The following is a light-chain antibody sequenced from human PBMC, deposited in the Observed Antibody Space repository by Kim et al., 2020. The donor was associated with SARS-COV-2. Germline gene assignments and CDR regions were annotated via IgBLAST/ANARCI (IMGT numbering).Light chain of an antibody. Sequence: EQTVRITCQGDSLRSYYASWYQQKPGQAPVLVIYGKNNRPSGIPDRFSGSSSGNTASLTITGAQAEDEADYYCNSRDSSGNHLEVFGTGTKVTVL. CDR2: GKN. CDR1: SLRSYY. V-gene: IGLV3-19*01. J-gene: IGLJ1*01. CDR3: NSRDSSGNHLEV.